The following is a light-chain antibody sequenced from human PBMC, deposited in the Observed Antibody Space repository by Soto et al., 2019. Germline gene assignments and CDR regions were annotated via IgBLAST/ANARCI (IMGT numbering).Light chain of an antibody. J-gene: IGKJ1*01. V-gene: IGKV3-15*01. CDR3: QQYHNWPPTGT. CDR1: QSVSSN. CDR2: GAS. Sequence: EIVMTQSPATLSVSPGERATLSCRASQSVSSNLAWYQQKPGQAPRLLIYGASTRTTGIPARFSGSGSGTELTLTISSLQSEDFEVYYCQQYHNWPPTGTFGQGTKVEIK.